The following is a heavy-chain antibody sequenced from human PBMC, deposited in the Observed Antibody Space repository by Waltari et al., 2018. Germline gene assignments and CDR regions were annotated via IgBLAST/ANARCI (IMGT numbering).Heavy chain of an antibody. Sequence: EMQLVESGGGLVQPGGSLRLSCAPSGFPFGSSGMSWVRQAPGKGLEWVANIKQDASEEYYVDSVKGRFTISKDNAKNSLSLQMNSLRAEDTAVYYCATGSTARGYYGMDVWGQGTTVTVSS. J-gene: IGHJ6*02. CDR2: IKQDASEE. D-gene: IGHD3-10*01. CDR1: GFPFGSSG. CDR3: ATGSTARGYYGMDV. V-gene: IGHV3-7*01.